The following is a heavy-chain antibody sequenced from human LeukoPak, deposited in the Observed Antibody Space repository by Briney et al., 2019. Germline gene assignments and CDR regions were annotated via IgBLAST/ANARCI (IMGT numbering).Heavy chain of an antibody. CDR3: ARSIAARPAYYYYYYYMDG. CDR1: GGSISSYY. D-gene: IGHD6-6*01. Sequence: PSETLSLTCTVSGGSISSYYWSWIRQPPGKGLEWIGYIYTSGSTNYNPSLKSRVTISVDTSKNQFSLKLSSVTAADTAVYYCARSIAARPAYYYYYYYMDGWGKGTTVTVSS. CDR2: IYTSGST. V-gene: IGHV4-4*09. J-gene: IGHJ6*03.